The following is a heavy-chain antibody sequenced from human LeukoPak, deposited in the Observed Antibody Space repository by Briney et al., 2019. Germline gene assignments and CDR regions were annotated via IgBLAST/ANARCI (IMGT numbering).Heavy chain of an antibody. CDR2: INPSGGST. CDR1: GYTFTSYY. CDR3: ARDTSGSYWN. Sequence: ASVKVSCKASGYTFTSYYMHWVRQAPGQGLDWMGIINPSGGSTSYAQKFQDRVTMTRDTSTSTVYMELGSLRFEDTSVYYCARDTSGSYWNWGQGTLVTVSS. J-gene: IGHJ4*02. D-gene: IGHD1-26*01. V-gene: IGHV1-46*01.